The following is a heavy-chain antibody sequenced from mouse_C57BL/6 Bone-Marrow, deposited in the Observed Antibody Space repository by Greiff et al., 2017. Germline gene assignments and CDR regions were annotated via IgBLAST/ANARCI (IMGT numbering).Heavy chain of an antibody. V-gene: IGHV1-62-2*01. CDR2: FYPGSGSI. CDR3: ARHEDRGYYNY. CDR1: GYTFTEYT. J-gene: IGHJ2*01. Sequence: VKVVESGAELVKPGASVKLSCKASGYTFTEYTIHWVKQRSGQGLEWIGWFYPGSGSIKYNEKFKDKATLTADKSSSTVYMERSRLTSEDSAVYFCARHEDRGYYNYWGQGTTLTVSS. D-gene: IGHD2-3*01.